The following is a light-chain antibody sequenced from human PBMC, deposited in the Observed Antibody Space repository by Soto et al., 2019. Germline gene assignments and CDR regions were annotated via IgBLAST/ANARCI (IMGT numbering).Light chain of an antibody. V-gene: IGKV1-39*01. CDR2: AAS. CDR3: QQFNSL. J-gene: IGKJ5*01. CDR1: QSISTY. Sequence: MQITQSPSSLSASLGDRVTISCRASQSISTYLHWYQQKAGKAPKLLISAASNLQSGVPSRFSASGSGTDFTLTLNSLQPEDFATYYCQQFNSLFGQGTRLEI.